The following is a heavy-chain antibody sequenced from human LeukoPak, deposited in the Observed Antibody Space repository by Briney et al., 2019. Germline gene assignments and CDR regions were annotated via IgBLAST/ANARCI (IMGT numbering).Heavy chain of an antibody. Sequence: PSETLSLTCTVSGGSISSGDYYWSWIRQPPGKGLEWIGYIYYSGSTYYNPSLKSRVTISVDTSKNQFSLKLSSVTAADTAVYYCARMDILTGYYSYFDYWGQGTLVTASS. CDR3: ARMDILTGYYSYFDY. CDR1: GGSISSGDYY. CDR2: IYYSGST. J-gene: IGHJ4*02. D-gene: IGHD3-9*01. V-gene: IGHV4-30-4*01.